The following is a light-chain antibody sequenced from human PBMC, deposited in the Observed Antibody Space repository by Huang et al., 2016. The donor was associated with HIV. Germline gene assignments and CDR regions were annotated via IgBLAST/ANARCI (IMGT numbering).Light chain of an antibody. J-gene: IGKJ4*01. CDR1: HCLNPY. CDR2: DVS. Sequence: DIQMTQSPTSLSAFFGATVTISCPASHCLNPYLHWYHQKPGKAPKILIYDVSNLETGVPARFSAGGSWTEFALTITSLQSDDIGVYYCQHYKNSVVAFGGGTKVEIK. CDR3: QHYKNSVVA. V-gene: IGKV1-33*01.